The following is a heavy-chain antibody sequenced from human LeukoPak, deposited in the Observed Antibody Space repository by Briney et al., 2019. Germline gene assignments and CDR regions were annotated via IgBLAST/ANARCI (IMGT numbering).Heavy chain of an antibody. V-gene: IGHV4-34*01. CDR3: ARGSALAPDAFDI. CDR1: GGSFRGYY. CDR2: IDHRGST. Sequence: PSETLSLTCAVYGGSFRGYYWSWIRQPPGKGLEWIGEIDHRGSTNYNPSLKSRVTISVDTSKNQFSLKLSSVTAADTAVYYCARGSALAPDAFDIWGQGTMVTVSS. J-gene: IGHJ3*02.